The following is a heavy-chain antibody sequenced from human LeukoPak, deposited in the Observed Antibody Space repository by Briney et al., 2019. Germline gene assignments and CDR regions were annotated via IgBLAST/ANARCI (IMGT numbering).Heavy chain of an antibody. V-gene: IGHV4-38-2*02. D-gene: IGHD2-21*01. Sequence: SETLSLTCTVSGYSISSGYYWGWIRQPPGKGLEWIGSIYHSGSTYYNPSLKSRVTISVDTSKNQFSLKLSSVTAADTAMYYCARVCASSGDCLFDYWGQGTLVTVSS. CDR2: IYHSGST. CDR1: GYSISSGYY. J-gene: IGHJ4*02. CDR3: ARVCASSGDCLFDY.